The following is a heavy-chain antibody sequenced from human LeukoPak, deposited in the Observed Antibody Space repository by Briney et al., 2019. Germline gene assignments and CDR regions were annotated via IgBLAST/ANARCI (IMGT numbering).Heavy chain of an antibody. D-gene: IGHD3-3*01. CDR3: ARDVGFWSGYPDAFDI. CDR2: ISPYNGNT. CDR1: GYTLTSYG. J-gene: IGHJ3*02. V-gene: IGHV1-18*01. Sequence: GASVKVSCKASGYTLTSYGISWVRQAPGQGLEWMGWISPYNGNTNYAQKLQGRVTMTTDTSTSTAYMELRSLRSDDTAAYYCARDVGFWSGYPDAFDIWGQGTMVTVSS.